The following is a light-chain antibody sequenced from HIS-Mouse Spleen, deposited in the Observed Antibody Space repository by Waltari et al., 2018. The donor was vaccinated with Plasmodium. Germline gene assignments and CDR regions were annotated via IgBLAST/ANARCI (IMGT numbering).Light chain of an antibody. CDR3: QQSHT. CDR2: AAS. J-gene: IGKJ2*01. CDR1: QSISSY. V-gene: IGKV1-39*01. Sequence: DIQMTQSPSSLSASVGDRVTITCRASQSISSYLNWYQQKQGKATTLLIYAASSLQSGVPSRCSGSGSGTDFTLTISSLQPEDFATYYCQQSHTFGQGTKLEIK.